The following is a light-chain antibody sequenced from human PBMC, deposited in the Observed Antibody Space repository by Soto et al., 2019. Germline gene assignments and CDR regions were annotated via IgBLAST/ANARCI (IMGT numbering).Light chain of an antibody. J-gene: IGLJ3*02. CDR3: SSTAGNNNLV. CDR1: SRDVGGYNY. CDR2: EVS. Sequence: QSALTQPASVSGSPGQSITISCTGTSRDVGGYNYVSWYQHHPGKAPKLIIYEVSKRPSGVPDRFSGSKSANTASLTVSGLQAEDEAFYYCSSTAGNNNLVFGGGTKLTVL. V-gene: IGLV2-8*01.